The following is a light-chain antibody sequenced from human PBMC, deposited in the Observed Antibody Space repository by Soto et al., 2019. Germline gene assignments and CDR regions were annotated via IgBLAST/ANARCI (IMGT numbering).Light chain of an antibody. CDR1: HSVSTA. CDR3: QQYTDRWT. V-gene: IGKV3-15*01. J-gene: IGKJ1*01. Sequence: EIGMTQSQATQSVSPGERAILSCRASHSVSTALAWYQQKPGQAPRLLIYGASTRATGVPARFSVTGSGTEVTLTISSLQAEDFAVYYCQQYTDRWTFGQGTTVEIK. CDR2: GAS.